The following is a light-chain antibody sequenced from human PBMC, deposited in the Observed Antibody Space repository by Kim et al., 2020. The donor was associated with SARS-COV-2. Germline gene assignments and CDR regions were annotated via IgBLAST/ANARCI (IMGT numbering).Light chain of an antibody. V-gene: IGKV1-5*03. CDR2: KTS. J-gene: IGKJ2*03. CDR1: KSISSW. Sequence: ASIGVRVPFSCRANKSISSWLAWYQQKPGNAPKLLIYKTSYLESGVPSGFSGSGSGTEFTLTIASLQPDDFATYYCQQYDKDPYSFGQGTKVDIK. CDR3: QQYDKDPYS.